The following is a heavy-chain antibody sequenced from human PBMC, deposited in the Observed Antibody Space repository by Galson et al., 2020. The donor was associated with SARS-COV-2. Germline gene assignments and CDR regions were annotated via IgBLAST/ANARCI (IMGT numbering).Heavy chain of an antibody. V-gene: IGHV1-69*13. CDR1: GGTFSSYA. Sequence: SVKVSCKASGGTFSSYAISWVRQAPGQGLEWMGGIIPIFGTANYAQKFQGRVTITADESTSTAYMSSLRSEDTAVYYCARDLNSSGWLRYFDYWGQGTLVTVSS. CDR2: IIPIFGTA. J-gene: IGHJ4*02. CDR3: ARDLNSSGWLRYFDY. D-gene: IGHD6-19*01.